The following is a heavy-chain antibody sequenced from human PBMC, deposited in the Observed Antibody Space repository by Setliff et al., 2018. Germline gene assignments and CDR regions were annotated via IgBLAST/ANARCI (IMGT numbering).Heavy chain of an antibody. J-gene: IGHJ4*02. V-gene: IGHV4-39*01. CDR3: ATTGTYRYFDS. Sequence: PSETLSLTCTVSGDSISSCRYYWAWIRQPPGKGLEWIGNIYYSGTTYSNPSLKSRVTMSVDTSKNQFSLRLNSVTASDTAVYYCATTGTYRYFDSWGQGTLVTVSS. CDR2: IYYSGTT. D-gene: IGHD1-1*01. CDR1: GDSISSCRYY.